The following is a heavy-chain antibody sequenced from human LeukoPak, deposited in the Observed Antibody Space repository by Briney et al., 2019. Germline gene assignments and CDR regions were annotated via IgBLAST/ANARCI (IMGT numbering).Heavy chain of an antibody. CDR1: GYSFTSYW. CDR2: IYPGDSDT. CDR3: ARSRYYDSSGPPAFDI. V-gene: IGHV5-51*01. Sequence: GESLKISCKGSGYSFTSYWIGWVRQMPGKGLEWMGIIYPGDSDTRYSPSFQGQVPISADKSISTAYLQWSSLKASDTAMYYCARSRYYDSSGPPAFDIWGQGTMVTVSS. J-gene: IGHJ3*02. D-gene: IGHD3-22*01.